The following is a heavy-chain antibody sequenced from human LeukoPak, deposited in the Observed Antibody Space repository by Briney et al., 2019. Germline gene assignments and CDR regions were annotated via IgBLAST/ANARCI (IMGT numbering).Heavy chain of an antibody. Sequence: GESLKISCKGSGYTFTGYYMHWVRQAPGQGLEWMGWINPNSGGTNYAQKFQGRVTMTRDTSISTAYMELSRLRSDDTAVYYCASSSRETDRYDSSGPNDYWGQGTLVTVSS. CDR3: ASSSRETDRYDSSGPNDY. J-gene: IGHJ4*02. CDR2: INPNSGGT. D-gene: IGHD3-22*01. V-gene: IGHV1-2*02. CDR1: GYTFTGYY.